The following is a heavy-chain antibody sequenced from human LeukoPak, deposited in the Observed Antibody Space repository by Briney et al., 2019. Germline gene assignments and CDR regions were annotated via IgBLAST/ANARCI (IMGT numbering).Heavy chain of an antibody. CDR2: INPSGAST. V-gene: IGHV1-46*01. CDR1: AYTFTNYY. CDR3: ARVGGLGGSSISRSYYYMDV. D-gene: IGHD2-2*01. Sequence: ASVKVSCKASAYTFTNYYMHWVRQAPGQGREWMGLINPSGASTSYAQRLQGRGCMTSDTSASPVCMGVNSLRSEATAVYYCARVGGLGGSSISRSYYYMDVWGNGTTVTVSS. J-gene: IGHJ6*03.